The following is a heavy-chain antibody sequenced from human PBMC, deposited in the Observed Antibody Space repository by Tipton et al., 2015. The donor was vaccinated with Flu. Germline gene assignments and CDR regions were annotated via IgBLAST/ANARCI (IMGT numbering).Heavy chain of an antibody. CDR1: GYPIRSAYY. CDR2: IYHSGTT. J-gene: IGHJ4*02. CDR3: ARHTGDSVRGVIDY. V-gene: IGHV4-38-2*01. Sequence: LRLSCSVSGYPIRSAYYWGWVRRPPGKGLEWIGTIYHSGTTYYNPSLKSRLTISVDTSKNQFSLRLSSVTAADTAVYYCARHTGDSVRGVIDYWGQGTLVTVSS. D-gene: IGHD3-10*02.